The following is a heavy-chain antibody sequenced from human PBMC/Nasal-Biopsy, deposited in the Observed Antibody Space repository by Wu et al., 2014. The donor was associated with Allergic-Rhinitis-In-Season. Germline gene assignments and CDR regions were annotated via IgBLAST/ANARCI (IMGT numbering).Heavy chain of an antibody. CDR2: IYHSGST. CDR3: ARGKGYQLSIYSYFYMDV. Sequence: TLSLTCTVSGYSISSGYYWGWIRQPPGKGLEWIGSIYHSGSTYYNPSLKSRVTISVDTSKNQFSLKLTSVTAADTADYYCARGKGYQLSIYSYFYMDVWGKGTTVAVSS. J-gene: IGHJ6*03. V-gene: IGHV4-38-2*02. CDR1: GYSISSGYY. D-gene: IGHD2-2*01.